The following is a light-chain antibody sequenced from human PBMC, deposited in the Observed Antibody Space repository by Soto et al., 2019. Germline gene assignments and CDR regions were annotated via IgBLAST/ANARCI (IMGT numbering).Light chain of an antibody. V-gene: IGKV4-1*01. CDR2: WAS. J-gene: IGKJ2*01. CDR1: QSVLYSSNNKNY. Sequence: DIVMTQSPDSLAVSLGERATINCKSSQSVLYSSNNKNYLAWYQQKPGQPPKLLIYWASTRESGVPDRVSGSGSGTDFTFTISCLQAEDVAVYYCQQYYSSPYTFGQGTKLEIK. CDR3: QQYYSSPYT.